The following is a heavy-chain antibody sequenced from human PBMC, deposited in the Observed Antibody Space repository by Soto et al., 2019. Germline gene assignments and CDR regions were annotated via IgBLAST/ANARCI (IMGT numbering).Heavy chain of an antibody. CDR1: GGSFSGYY. V-gene: IGHV4-34*01. J-gene: IGHJ1*01. CDR2: INHSGST. Sequence: QVQLQQWGAGLLKPSETLSLTCAVYGGSFSGYYWSWNRQPPGKGLEWIGEINHSGSTNYNPSLKRRVTISVDTSKDQFSLKLSSVTAADTAVYYCARGLQLAANWFQHWGQGTLVTVSS. D-gene: IGHD6-6*01. CDR3: ARGLQLAANWFQH.